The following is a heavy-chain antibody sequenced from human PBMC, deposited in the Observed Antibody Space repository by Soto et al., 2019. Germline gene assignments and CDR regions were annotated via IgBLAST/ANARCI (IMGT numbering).Heavy chain of an antibody. J-gene: IGHJ6*03. CDR1: GGSISSYY. CDR2: IYYSGST. Sequence: SETLSLTCTVSGGSISSYYWSWIRQPPGKGLEWIGYIYYSGSTNYNPSLKSRVTISVDTSKNQFSLKLSSVTAADTAVYHCARLDVLRFLEWPRYYYYMDVWGKGTTVTVSS. CDR3: ARLDVLRFLEWPRYYYYMDV. D-gene: IGHD3-3*01. V-gene: IGHV4-59*01.